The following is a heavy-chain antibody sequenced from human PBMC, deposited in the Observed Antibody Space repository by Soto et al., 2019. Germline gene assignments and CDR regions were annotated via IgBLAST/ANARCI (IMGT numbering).Heavy chain of an antibody. CDR2: MYYSGST. CDR1: GGSISRSRYY. CDR3: ASHWTGHYDSSGSDYFDY. Sequence: QLQLQASGPGLVKSSETLSLSCTVSGGSISRSRYYWGWIRQPPGKGLEWIGSMYYSGSTSYNPSLKSRVTISVDTSKNQFSLKLSSVTAADTAVYYCASHWTGHYDSSGSDYFDYWGQGTLVTVSS. V-gene: IGHV4-39*01. D-gene: IGHD3-22*01. J-gene: IGHJ4*02.